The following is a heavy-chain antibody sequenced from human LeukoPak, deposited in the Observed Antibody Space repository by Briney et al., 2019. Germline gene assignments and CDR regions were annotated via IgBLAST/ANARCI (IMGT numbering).Heavy chain of an antibody. D-gene: IGHD6-19*01. Sequence: PGTSLRLSCAASGFTFSSYGMHWVRQAPGKGLEWVAVIWYDGSEKYYADSVKGRFTISRDNSKNTLYLQMNSLSTEDTAVYYCAKTTTGYSSGRYPGWPVDYWGQGTLVTVSS. CDR1: GFTFSSYG. CDR2: IWYDGSEK. V-gene: IGHV3-33*06. J-gene: IGHJ4*02. CDR3: AKTTTGYSSGRYPGWPVDY.